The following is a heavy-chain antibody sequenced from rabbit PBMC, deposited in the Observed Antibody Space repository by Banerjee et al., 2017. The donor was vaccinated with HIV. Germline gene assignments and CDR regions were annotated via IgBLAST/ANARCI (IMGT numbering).Heavy chain of an antibody. J-gene: IGHJ4*01. CDR2: IYAGKGST. Sequence: QEQLKESGGGLVQPGGSLKLSCKASGFSFSSYYMSWVRQAPGKGLEWIGIIYAGKGSTDYASWVKGRFTISKTSSTTVTLQMTSLTAADTATYFCARAGDYDYTYGYAGYPMWGPGTLVTVS. CDR3: ARAGDYDYTYGYAGYPM. D-gene: IGHD6-1*01. CDR1: GFSFSSYYM. V-gene: IGHV1S45*01.